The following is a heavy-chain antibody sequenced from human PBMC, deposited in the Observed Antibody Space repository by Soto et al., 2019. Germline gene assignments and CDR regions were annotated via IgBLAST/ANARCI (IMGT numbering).Heavy chain of an antibody. D-gene: IGHD2-8*01. Sequence: PSQTLSLTCAISGDSVSSNSAAWNWTRQSPSRGLEWLGRTYYRSRWYSTYAVSVKSRITIKPDTSKNQFSLQLSSVTPEDTAVYYCASTNNGRIDYWGQGTLVTVSS. J-gene: IGHJ4*02. CDR1: GDSVSSNSAA. CDR3: ASTNNGRIDY. CDR2: TYYRSRWYS. V-gene: IGHV6-1*01.